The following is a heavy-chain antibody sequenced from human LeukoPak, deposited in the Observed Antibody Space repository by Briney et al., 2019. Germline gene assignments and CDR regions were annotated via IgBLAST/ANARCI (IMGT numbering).Heavy chain of an antibody. J-gene: IGHJ6*03. CDR1: GFTFSSYA. CDR2: ISDSGGSS. V-gene: IGHV3-23*01. Sequence: GGSLRLSCAASGFTFSSYAMSWVRQAPGKGLEWVSVISDSGGSSYYADSAKGRFTISRDNSKNTLYLQMNSLRAEDTAIYYCAKGSAHYWSGYQYDYYYYMDVWGKGTTVTVSS. D-gene: IGHD3-3*02. CDR3: AKGSAHYWSGYQYDYYYYMDV.